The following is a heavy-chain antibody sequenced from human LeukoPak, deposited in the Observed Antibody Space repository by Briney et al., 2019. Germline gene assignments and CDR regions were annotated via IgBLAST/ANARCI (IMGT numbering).Heavy chain of an antibody. CDR2: IRGSSGST. V-gene: IGHV3-23*01. CDR3: AHDSTGYYLFDY. D-gene: IGHD3-22*01. J-gene: IGHJ4*02. CDR1: GFTFSTYD. Sequence: GGSLRLSCAASGFTFSTYDMNWVRQAPGKGLEWVSTIRGSSGSTYYADSVKGRFTISRDNSKNTLYLQINSLRAEDTAVYYCAHDSTGYYLFDYWGQGTLLTVSS.